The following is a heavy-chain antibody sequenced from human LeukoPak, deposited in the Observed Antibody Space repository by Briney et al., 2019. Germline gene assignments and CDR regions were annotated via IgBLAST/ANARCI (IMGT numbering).Heavy chain of an antibody. D-gene: IGHD6-13*01. CDR2: IYTSGST. CDR1: GGSISSGSYY. V-gene: IGHV4-61*02. J-gene: IGHJ4*02. CDR3: ARLPPYSSSWYFDY. Sequence: PSQTLSLTCTVSGGSISSGSYYWSWIRQPAGKGLEWIGRIYTSGSTNYNPSLKSRVTISVDTSKNQFSLKLSSVTAADTAVYYCARLPPYSSSWYFDYWGQGTLVTVSS.